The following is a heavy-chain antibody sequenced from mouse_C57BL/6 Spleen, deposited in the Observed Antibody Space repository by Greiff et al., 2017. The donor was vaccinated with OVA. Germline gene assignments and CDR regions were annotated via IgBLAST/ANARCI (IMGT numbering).Heavy chain of an antibody. CDR1: GYTFTSYW. CDR3: TRSDYGPYAMDY. J-gene: IGHJ4*01. V-gene: IGHV1-5*01. CDR2: IYPGNSDT. D-gene: IGHD1-1*01. Sequence: DVKLQESGTVLARPGASVKMSCKTSGYTFTSYWMHWVKQRPGQGLEWIGAIYPGNSDTSYNQKFKGKAKLTAVTSASTAYMELSSLTNEDSAVYYCTRSDYGPYAMDYWGQGTSVTVSS.